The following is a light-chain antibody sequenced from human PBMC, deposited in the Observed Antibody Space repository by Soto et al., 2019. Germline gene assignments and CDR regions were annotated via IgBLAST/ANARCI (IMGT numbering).Light chain of an antibody. J-gene: IGLJ1*01. CDR2: EVS. Sequence: QSALTQPPSASGTPGQRVFISCSGSSSNIGGTNYAYWYQQLPGKAPKLMIYEVSNRPSGVSNRFSGSKSGNTASLTISGLQAQDEADYYCSSYTSSSTLVFGTGTKVTVL. V-gene: IGLV2-14*01. CDR1: SSNIGGTNY. CDR3: SSYTSSSTLV.